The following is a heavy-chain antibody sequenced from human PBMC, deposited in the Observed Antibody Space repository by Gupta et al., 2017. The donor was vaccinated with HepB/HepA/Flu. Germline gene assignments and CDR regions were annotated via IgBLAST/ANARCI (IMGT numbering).Heavy chain of an antibody. V-gene: IGHV3-23*01. CDR3: AKYARGWLQLDDAFDI. Sequence: ELQLLASGGGLVQPGGSLSLSCAASAFTFSSYAMSWVLPAPGKGLEWVAAISGHGGNTYYADSVRGRFTISRDNSKITLYLQMNSLRAEDTAVYYCAKYARGWLQLDDAFDIWGQGTMVTVSS. J-gene: IGHJ3*02. D-gene: IGHD5-24*01. CDR2: ISGHGGNT. CDR1: AFTFSSYA.